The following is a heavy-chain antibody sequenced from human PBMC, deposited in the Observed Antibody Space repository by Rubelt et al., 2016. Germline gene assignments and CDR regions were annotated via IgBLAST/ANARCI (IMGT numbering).Heavy chain of an antibody. V-gene: IGHV4-4*02. CDR2: IYHSGST. J-gene: IGHJ4*02. D-gene: IGHD5-12*01. Sequence: QVQLQQWGAGLLKPSGTLSLTCAVSGGSISSSNWWSWVRQPPGKGLEGIGEIYHSGSTNYNPSLKSRATISVEKSKNQFSLHLSSVTAADTAVYYCAVDLGRCGYASCSDYWGQGSLVTVSS. CDR1: GGSISSSNW. CDR3: AVDLGRCGYASCSDY.